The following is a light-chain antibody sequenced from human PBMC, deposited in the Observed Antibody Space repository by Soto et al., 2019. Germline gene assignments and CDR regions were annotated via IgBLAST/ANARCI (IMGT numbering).Light chain of an antibody. J-gene: IGKJ4*01. CDR3: QEYSNWPALT. V-gene: IGKV3-15*01. CDR1: QNVRIN. Sequence: EIEVTQSPVTLSMSPGERATLSCRASQNVRINIAWYQQKAGQPPRLLIYGAVTRAAGIPDRFSASGSVTEFTLTISSLQSEDFAVYFCQEYSNWPALTFGGGTKVDIK. CDR2: GAV.